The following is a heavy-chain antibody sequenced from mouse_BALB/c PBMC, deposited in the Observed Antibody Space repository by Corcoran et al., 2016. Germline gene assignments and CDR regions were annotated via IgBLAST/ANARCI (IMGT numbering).Heavy chain of an antibody. CDR3: ARIAYGSDVYYAMDY. D-gene: IGHD1-1*01. V-gene: IGHV8-8*01. CDR1: GFSLSTSGMG. CDR2: IWWDDVK. Sequence: QVTLKESGPGILQPSQTLSLPCSFSGFSLSTSGMGVGWIRQPSGKGLEWLAHIWWDDVKRYNPAQKSRLTISKDTSSSQVFLKIASVDTADTATYYCARIAYGSDVYYAMDYWCQGTSVTVSS. J-gene: IGHJ4*01.